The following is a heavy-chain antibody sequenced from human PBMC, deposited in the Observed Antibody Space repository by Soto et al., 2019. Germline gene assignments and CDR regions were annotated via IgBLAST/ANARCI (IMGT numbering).Heavy chain of an antibody. CDR1: GGSISSYY. Sequence: SETLSLTCTVSGGSISSYYWSWIRQPPGKGLEWIGYIYCSGSTNYNPSLKSRVTISVDTSKNQFSLKLSSVTAADTAVYYCARVGEGYLIAPYFDYWGQGTLVTVSS. CDR2: IYCSGST. CDR3: ARVGEGYLIAPYFDY. D-gene: IGHD2-21*01. V-gene: IGHV4-59*01. J-gene: IGHJ4*02.